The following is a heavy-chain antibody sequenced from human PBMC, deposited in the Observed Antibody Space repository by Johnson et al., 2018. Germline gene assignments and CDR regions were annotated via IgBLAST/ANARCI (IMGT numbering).Heavy chain of an antibody. D-gene: IGHD3-16*01. CDR2: IRRHGYGVTR. CDR3: TRDGVWGNNGYYSYTMDV. CDR1: GFIFGDYG. V-gene: IGHV3-49*03. Sequence: VQLVQSGGALVQPGRSLRLACTASGFIFGDYGMSWFRQAPGKGLEWVSFIRRHGYGVTREYAASVKGRFIISRDDSKIIGYLQMNCLRTDDTAVYYWTRDGVWGNNGYYSYTMDVWGKGTTVTVSS. J-gene: IGHJ6*03.